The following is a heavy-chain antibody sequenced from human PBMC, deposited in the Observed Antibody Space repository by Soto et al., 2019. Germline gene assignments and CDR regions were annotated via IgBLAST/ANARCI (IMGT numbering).Heavy chain of an antibody. CDR1: GFTVSSKY. CDR2: IKSKTDGGTT. V-gene: IGHV3-15*01. J-gene: IGHJ4*01. Sequence: GGSLRLSCAASGFTVSSKYMSWVRQAPGKGLEWVGRIKSKTDGGTTDYAEPVKGRFAISRDDSNNMVYLQMNSLKIEDTAVYYCTTDSYSTIIIVRFDYWGHGTLVTVS. D-gene: IGHD3-22*01. CDR3: TTDSYSTIIIVRFDY.